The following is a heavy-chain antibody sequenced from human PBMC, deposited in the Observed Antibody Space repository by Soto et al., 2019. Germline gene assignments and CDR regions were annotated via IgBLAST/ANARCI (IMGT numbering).Heavy chain of an antibody. V-gene: IGHV1-18*01. CDR2: ISAYNGNT. J-gene: IGHJ6*02. D-gene: IGHD3-22*01. Sequence: GASVKVSCKASGYTFTSYGISWVRQAPGQGLEWMGWISAYNGNTNYAQKLQGRVTMTTDTSTSTAYMELRSLRSDDTAVYYCARRGYYYDSSGYYPRHYGMDVWGQGTTVTV. CDR1: GYTFTSYG. CDR3: ARRGYYYDSSGYYPRHYGMDV.